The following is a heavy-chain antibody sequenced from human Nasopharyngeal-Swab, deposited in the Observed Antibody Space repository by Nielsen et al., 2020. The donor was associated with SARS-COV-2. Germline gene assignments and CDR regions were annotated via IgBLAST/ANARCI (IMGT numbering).Heavy chain of an antibody. CDR2: IFYSGST. Sequence: SETLSLTCTVSGASISSGGYYWSWIRQHPGKGLEWIGHIFYSGSTYYNPSLKSRVTISVDTSKNHFSLKLSSVTTADTAVYYCARAPRIVVVVDAFDIWGQGTMVTVSS. J-gene: IGHJ3*02. D-gene: IGHD3-22*01. V-gene: IGHV4-31*03. CDR1: GASISSGGYY. CDR3: ARAPRIVVVVDAFDI.